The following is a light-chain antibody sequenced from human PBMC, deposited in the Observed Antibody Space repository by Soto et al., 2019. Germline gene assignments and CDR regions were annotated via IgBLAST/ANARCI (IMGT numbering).Light chain of an antibody. CDR1: QPISTY. V-gene: IGKV1-39*01. J-gene: IGKJ1*01. CDR3: QQGYKVAPT. Sequence: EIKKSKSLSSLSESKGDRVIITFLASQPISTYFNWFQQKPGKAPKLLIYAASTLQSGVPSRFIGSGAGIEVTLAVSTLLPEELATYKCQQGYKVAPTFCQGTKVDI. CDR2: AAS.